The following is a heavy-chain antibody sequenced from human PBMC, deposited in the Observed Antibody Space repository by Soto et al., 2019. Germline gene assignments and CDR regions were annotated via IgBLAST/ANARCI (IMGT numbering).Heavy chain of an antibody. J-gene: IGHJ6*02. Sequence: PSETLCLTCTVSGGSISSGGYYWSWIRQHPGKGLEWIGYIYYSGSTYYNPSLKSRVTISVDTSKNQFSLKLSSVTAADTAVYYCAEWNYYYGMDVWGQGTTVTVSS. CDR1: GGSISSGGYY. D-gene: IGHD2-8*01. CDR2: IYYSGST. V-gene: IGHV4-31*03. CDR3: AEWNYYYGMDV.